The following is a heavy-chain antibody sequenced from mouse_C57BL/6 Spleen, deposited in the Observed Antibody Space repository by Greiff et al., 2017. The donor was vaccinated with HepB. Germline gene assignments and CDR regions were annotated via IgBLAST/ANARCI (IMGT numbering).Heavy chain of an antibody. CDR3: TRRYYYGSSGYFDY. J-gene: IGHJ2*01. CDR1: GYTFTDYE. V-gene: IGHV1-15*01. Sequence: QVQLQQSGAELVRPGASVTLSCKASGYTFTDYEMHWVKQTPVHGLEWIGAIDPETGGTAYNQKFKGKAILTADKSSSTADMELRSLTSEDSAVYYCTRRYYYGSSGYFDYWGQGTTLTVSS. CDR2: IDPETGGT. D-gene: IGHD1-1*01.